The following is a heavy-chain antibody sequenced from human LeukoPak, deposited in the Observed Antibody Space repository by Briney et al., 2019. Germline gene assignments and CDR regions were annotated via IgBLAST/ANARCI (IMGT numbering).Heavy chain of an antibody. V-gene: IGHV1-8*01. CDR3: ARVSGFERKDSFSY. D-gene: IGHD5-12*01. CDR2: MNPNSGNT. J-gene: IGHJ4*02. Sequence: ASVKVSCKASAYTFTSYDINWVRQATGQGLEWMGWMNPNSGNTGYAQRFQGRVTMTRDNSISTAYMELSNLTSEDTAVYFCARVSGFERKDSFSYWGQGTLVTVFS. CDR1: AYTFTSYD.